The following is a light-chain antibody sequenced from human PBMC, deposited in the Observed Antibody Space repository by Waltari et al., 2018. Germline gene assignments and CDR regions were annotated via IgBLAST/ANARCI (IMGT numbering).Light chain of an antibody. J-gene: IGLJ3*02. CDR2: EGS. Sequence: QSALTQPTSVYGSPGQSITIYCIGNSRYVGIHNLFPWYQQHPGKAPKLMIYEGSKRPPGVSNRFSGSKSGNTASLTISGLQAEDEADYYCCSYAGSSTFWVFGGGTKLTVL. CDR1: SRYVGIHNL. V-gene: IGLV2-23*01. CDR3: CSYAGSSTFWV.